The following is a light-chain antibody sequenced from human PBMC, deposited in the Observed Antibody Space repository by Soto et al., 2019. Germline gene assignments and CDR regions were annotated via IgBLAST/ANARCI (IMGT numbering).Light chain of an antibody. CDR1: QSLLFRNGYHY. Sequence: DFVMTQSPLSLSVTPGEPASISCRSSQSLLFRNGYHYLDWYLQKPGQSPQLLISLGSNRASGVSDRFSSSGSGTDFTLKISRVAAEEVGVYFCMQALQTPRTFGQGTKVEIK. J-gene: IGKJ1*01. CDR2: LGS. V-gene: IGKV2-28*01. CDR3: MQALQTPRT.